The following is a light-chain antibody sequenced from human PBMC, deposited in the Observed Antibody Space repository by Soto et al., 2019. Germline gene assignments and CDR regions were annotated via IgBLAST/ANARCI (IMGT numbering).Light chain of an antibody. J-gene: IGLJ3*02. V-gene: IGLV1-47*01. CDR2: KSD. CDR1: SSNIGSNY. Sequence: QSVLTQPPSASGTPGQRVTISCSGGSSNIGSNYVYWYQQLPGTAPKLLIYKSDQRPSGVPDRISGSKSGTSASLAISGLRSEDEADYYCSAWDDSLRSVVFGGGTKLTVL. CDR3: SAWDDSLRSVV.